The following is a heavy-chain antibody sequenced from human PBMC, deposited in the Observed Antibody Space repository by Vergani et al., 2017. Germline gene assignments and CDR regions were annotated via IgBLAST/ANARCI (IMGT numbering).Heavy chain of an antibody. V-gene: IGHV3-64*01. CDR2: ISSNGGST. CDR3: ARGLQLRYFDWLFNYYYYYGMDV. D-gene: IGHD3-9*01. CDR1: GFTFSSYA. Sequence: EVQLVESGGGLVQPGGSLRLSCAASGFTFSSYAMHWVRQAPGKGLEYVSAISSNGGSTYYANSVKGRFTISRDNSKNTLYLQMGSLRAEDMAVYYCARGLQLRYFDWLFNYYYYYGMDVWGQGTTVTVSS. J-gene: IGHJ6*02.